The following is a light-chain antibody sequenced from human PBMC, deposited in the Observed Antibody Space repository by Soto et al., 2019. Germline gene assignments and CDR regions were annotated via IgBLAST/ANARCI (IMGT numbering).Light chain of an antibody. Sequence: QSVLTQPPSASGTPGQRVAISCSGSSPNIGSNFAYWYQHFPGTAPKLLILXNNQRPSGVPDRFSASKSGTSASLSISGLXXXXXXDYYCAAWDDSLKSVVFGGGTKLTVL. CDR1: SPNIGSNF. J-gene: IGLJ2*01. V-gene: IGLV1-47*01. CDR3: AAWDDSLKSVV. CDR2: XNN.